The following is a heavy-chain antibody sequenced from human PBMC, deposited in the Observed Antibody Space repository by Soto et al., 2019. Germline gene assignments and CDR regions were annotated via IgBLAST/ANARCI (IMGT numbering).Heavy chain of an antibody. V-gene: IGHV1-69*01. CDR3: ASGVYYYGSGRNYYYYYGMDV. D-gene: IGHD3-10*01. J-gene: IGHJ6*02. Sequence: QVQLVQSGAEVKKPGSSVKVSCKASGGTFSSYAISWVRQAPGQGLEWMGGIIPIFGTANYAQKFQGRVTITADESTSTAYMELSSLRSEDTAVYYCASGVYYYGSGRNYYYYYGMDVWGQGTTVTVS. CDR2: IIPIFGTA. CDR1: GGTFSSYA.